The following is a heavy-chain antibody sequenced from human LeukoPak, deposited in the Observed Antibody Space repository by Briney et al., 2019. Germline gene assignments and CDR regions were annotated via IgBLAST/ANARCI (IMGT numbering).Heavy chain of an antibody. CDR1: GFTFSTYA. V-gene: IGHV3-23*01. D-gene: IGHD6-13*01. CDR2: IGGSGANT. Sequence: GGSLRLSCAASGFTFSTYAMGWVRQAPGKGLEWVSVIGGSGANTYYADAVKGRFTMSRDNSKSTLYLQMNSLRVEDTAVYYCAKREAAIGVIDYWGQGTLVTVSS. J-gene: IGHJ4*02. CDR3: AKREAAIGVIDY.